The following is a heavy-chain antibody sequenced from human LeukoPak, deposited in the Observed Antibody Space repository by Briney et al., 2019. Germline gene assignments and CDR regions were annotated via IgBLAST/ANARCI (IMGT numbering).Heavy chain of an antibody. V-gene: IGHV4-59*01. CDR1: GGSISSYY. J-gene: IGHJ4*02. D-gene: IGHD1-7*01. Sequence: SETLSLTCTVSGGSISSYYWSWIRQPPGKGLEWIGYIYYSGSTKYNPSLKSRVTISVDTSKNQFSLKLSAVTAADTAVYYCARRGTTIHSYHFDYWGQGTLVTVSS. CDR2: IYYSGST. CDR3: ARRGTTIHSYHFDY.